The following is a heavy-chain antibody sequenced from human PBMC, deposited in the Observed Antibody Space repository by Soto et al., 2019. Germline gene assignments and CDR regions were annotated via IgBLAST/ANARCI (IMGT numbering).Heavy chain of an antibody. J-gene: IGHJ6*02. CDR1: GGSISSGGYS. V-gene: IGHV4-31*03. CDR2: ISYSGNT. CDR3: VIDRRSITVVRGVNYYYYYGMDV. Sequence: QVQLQESGPGLVKPSQTLSLTCTVSGGSISSGGYSWTWIRQHPGKGLEWIGCISYSGNTYYNPSLKSRVTISVDTSKNQFSLMLSSVTAADTAVYYCVIDRRSITVVRGVNYYYYYGMDVWGQGTTVTVSS. D-gene: IGHD3-10*01.